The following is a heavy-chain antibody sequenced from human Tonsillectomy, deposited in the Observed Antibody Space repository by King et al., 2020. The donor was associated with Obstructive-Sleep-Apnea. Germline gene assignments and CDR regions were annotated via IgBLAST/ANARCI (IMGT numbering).Heavy chain of an antibody. CDR3: ARDQYYYDRSGYYQWFYP. J-gene: IGHJ5*02. V-gene: IGHV4-59*01. Sequence: QLQESGPGLVKPSETLSLTCTVSGGSISSYYWSWIRQPPGKGLEWIGYIYYSGSTNYNPSLKSRVTISVDTSKNQFSLKLSSVTAADTAVYYCARDQYYYDRSGYYQWFYPWGQGTLVSVSS. CDR2: IYYSGST. D-gene: IGHD3-22*01. CDR1: GGSISSYY.